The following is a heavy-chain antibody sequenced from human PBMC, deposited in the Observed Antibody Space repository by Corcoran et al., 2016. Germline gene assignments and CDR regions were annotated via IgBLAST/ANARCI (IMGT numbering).Heavy chain of an antibody. CDR2: IYYSGST. J-gene: IGHJ4*02. CDR3: ARGSGSYPYYFDF. V-gene: IGHV4-59*01. CDR1: GGSISTYY. D-gene: IGHD1-26*01. Sequence: QVQLQESGPGLVKPSETLSIVSTVSGGSISTYYWSWIRQPPGKRLEWIGYIYYSGSTNYNPSLKSRVTISVDTSKNQFSLKLRSVPAADTAVYYCARGSGSYPYYFDFWGQGTLVTVSS.